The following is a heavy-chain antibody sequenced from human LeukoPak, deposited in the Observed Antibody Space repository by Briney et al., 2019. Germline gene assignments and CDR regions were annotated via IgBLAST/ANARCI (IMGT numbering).Heavy chain of an antibody. Sequence: GGSLRLSCAASGFTFSDYYMSWIRQAPGKGLEGVSYISSSGSTIYYADSVKGRFTISRDNAKNSLYLQMNSLRAEDTAVYYCARSYYYGSGTQDDAFDIWGQGTMVTVSS. J-gene: IGHJ3*02. D-gene: IGHD3-10*01. CDR2: ISSSGSTI. V-gene: IGHV3-11*01. CDR3: ARSYYYGSGTQDDAFDI. CDR1: GFTFSDYY.